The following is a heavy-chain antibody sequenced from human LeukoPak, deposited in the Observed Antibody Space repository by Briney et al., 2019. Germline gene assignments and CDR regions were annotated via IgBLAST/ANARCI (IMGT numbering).Heavy chain of an antibody. CDR1: GDSVSSNSAA. J-gene: IGHJ5*02. Sequence: SQTLSLTCAISGDSVSSNSAAWNWIRQSPSRGLEWLGRTYYRSKWYSDYGVSVKSRITINPHTSKNQFSLQLNSVTPEDTAVYYCARGVSSGKGVLWWFDPWGQGTLVTVSS. CDR2: TYYRSKWYS. CDR3: ARGVSSGKGVLWWFDP. D-gene: IGHD3-22*01. V-gene: IGHV6-1*01.